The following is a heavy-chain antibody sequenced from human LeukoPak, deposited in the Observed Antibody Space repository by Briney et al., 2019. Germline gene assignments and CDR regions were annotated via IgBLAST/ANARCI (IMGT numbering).Heavy chain of an antibody. Sequence: GRSLRLSCATSGFTFSRYAMHWVRQAPGKGLEWVALISYDANIGSNKYYADSVKGRFTISRDNSKNTLYLQMNGLRAEDTAVYYCARESDSSSWLCFDYWGQGTLVTVSS. D-gene: IGHD6-13*01. V-gene: IGHV3-30-3*01. J-gene: IGHJ4*02. CDR1: GFTFSRYA. CDR2: ISYDANIGSNK. CDR3: ARESDSSSWLCFDY.